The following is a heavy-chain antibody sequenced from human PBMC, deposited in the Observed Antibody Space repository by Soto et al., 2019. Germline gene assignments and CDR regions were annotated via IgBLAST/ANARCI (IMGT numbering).Heavy chain of an antibody. CDR1: GGSIRSGGYY. CDR2: IYYSGNT. V-gene: IGHV4-31*03. CDR3: ARDRLMATAGTPRHYCALDV. J-gene: IGHJ6*02. D-gene: IGHD5-18*01. Sequence: SETLSLTCTVSGGSIRSGGYYWSWVRQNPRRGLEWIGNIYYSGNTYYNPSLKSRLTISVDTSKNQFSLNLSSVTAADTAVYYCARDRLMATAGTPRHYCALDVWCQGTTVTVSS.